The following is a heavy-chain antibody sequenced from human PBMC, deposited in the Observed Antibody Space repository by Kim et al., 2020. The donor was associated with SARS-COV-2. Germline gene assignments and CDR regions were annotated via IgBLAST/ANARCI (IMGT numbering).Heavy chain of an antibody. J-gene: IGHJ3*02. Sequence: GGSLRLSCAVSGFIFNSYEMNWVRQAPGKGLEWVSYISSTGDTMEYADFVKGRFTISRDNAKKSLYLHMNSLRVDDTAVYYCAGSGTDAFDIWGQGTIVT. CDR3: AGSGTDAFDI. CDR2: ISSTGDTM. V-gene: IGHV3-48*03. CDR1: GFIFNSYE.